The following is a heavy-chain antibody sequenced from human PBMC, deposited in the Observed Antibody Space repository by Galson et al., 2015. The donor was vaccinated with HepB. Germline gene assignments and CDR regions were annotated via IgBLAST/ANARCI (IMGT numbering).Heavy chain of an antibody. CDR1: GGTFTNYA. J-gene: IGHJ4*02. Sequence: SVKVSCKASGGTFTNYAIHWVRQAPGQGLEWMGRIVPILGAANYSQKLQGRVTITADKSTSTAYLELSSLRSEDTAMYYCAAYYYDSTAYYSSKYFDYWGQGTLVTVSS. V-gene: IGHV1-69*04. CDR3: AAYYYDSTAYYSSKYFDY. D-gene: IGHD3-22*01. CDR2: IVPILGAA.